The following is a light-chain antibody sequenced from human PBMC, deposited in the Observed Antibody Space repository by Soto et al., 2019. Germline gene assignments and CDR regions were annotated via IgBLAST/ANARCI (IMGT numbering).Light chain of an antibody. CDR1: SSDVGGYNY. CDR2: EVS. CDR3: SSYAGRNNLGV. Sequence: QSVLTQPPSASGSPGQSVTISCTGTSSDVGGYNYVSWYQQHPGKAPKLMIYEVSKRPSGVPDRFSGSKSGNTASLTVSGLQAEDEAVYSCSSYAGRNNLGVFGGGTKLTVL. V-gene: IGLV2-8*01. J-gene: IGLJ3*02.